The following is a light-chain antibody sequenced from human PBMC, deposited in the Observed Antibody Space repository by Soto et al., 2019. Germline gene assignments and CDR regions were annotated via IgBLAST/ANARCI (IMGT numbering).Light chain of an antibody. CDR3: CSYAGTYTFV. CDR1: SSDVGSYNH. J-gene: IGLJ1*01. V-gene: IGLV2-11*01. CDR2: DVI. Sequence: QSALTQPRSMSGSPGQSVTVSCTGTSSDVGSYNHVSWYQQHPGKAPKLMIYDVINRPSGVPERFSGSKSGNTASLTISGLQAEDEADYYCCSYAGTYTFVFGTGTKVTVL.